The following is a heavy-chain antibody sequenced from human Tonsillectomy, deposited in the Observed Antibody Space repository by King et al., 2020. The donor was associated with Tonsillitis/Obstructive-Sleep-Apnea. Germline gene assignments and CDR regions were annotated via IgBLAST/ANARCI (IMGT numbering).Heavy chain of an antibody. D-gene: IGHD2-2*01. CDR1: GGSFSGYY. CDR3: ARGSPYQLLYYFDY. Sequence: VQLPQWGAGLLKPSETLSLPCAVYGGSFSGYYWSWIRQPPGKGLEWIGEINHSGSTNYNPSLKSRVTISVDTSKNQFSLKLSSVTAADTAVYYCARGSPYQLLYYFDYWGQGALVTVSS. J-gene: IGHJ4*02. V-gene: IGHV4-34*01. CDR2: INHSGST.